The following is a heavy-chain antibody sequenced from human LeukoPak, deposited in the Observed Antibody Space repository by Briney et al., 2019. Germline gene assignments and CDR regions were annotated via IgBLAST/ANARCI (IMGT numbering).Heavy chain of an antibody. CDR2: IIPIFGTA. V-gene: IGHV1-69*13. D-gene: IGHD3-10*01. Sequence: GASVKVSCKASGGTFSSYAISWVRQAPGQGLEWMGGIIPIFGTANYAQKFQGRVTITADESTSTAYMELSSLRSDDTAVYYCARGGITRDYYYYYYMDVWGKGTTVTVSS. CDR3: ARGGITRDYYYYYYMDV. CDR1: GGTFSSYA. J-gene: IGHJ6*03.